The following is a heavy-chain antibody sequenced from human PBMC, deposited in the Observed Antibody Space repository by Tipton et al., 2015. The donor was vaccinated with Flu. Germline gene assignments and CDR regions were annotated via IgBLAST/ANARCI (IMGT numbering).Heavy chain of an antibody. D-gene: IGHD3-3*01. CDR2: IYYSGST. J-gene: IGHJ4*02. CDR1: GGSISSSSYY. CDR3: ARQVEWSGYYMDYFDY. Sequence: TLSLTCTVSGGSISSSSYYWSWIRQPPGKGLEWIGYIYYSGSTNYNPSLKSRVTISVDTSKNQFSLKLSSVTAADTAVYYCARQVEWSGYYMDYFDYWGQGTLVTVSS. V-gene: IGHV4-61*05.